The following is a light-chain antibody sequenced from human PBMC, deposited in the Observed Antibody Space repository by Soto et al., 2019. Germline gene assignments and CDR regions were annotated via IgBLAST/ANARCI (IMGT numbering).Light chain of an antibody. J-gene: IGLJ2*01. V-gene: IGLV2-14*02. Sequence: QSALTQPASVSGSPGQSITISCTGTSSDVGSYNLVSWYRQHPGKAPKLMIYEGSKRPSGVSNRFSGSKSGNTASLTISGLQAEDEADYYCCSYTSSSTLVFGGGTKLTVL. CDR1: SSDVGSYNL. CDR3: CSYTSSSTLV. CDR2: EGS.